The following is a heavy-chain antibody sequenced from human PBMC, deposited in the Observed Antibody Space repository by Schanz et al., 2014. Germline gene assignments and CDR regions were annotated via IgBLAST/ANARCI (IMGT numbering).Heavy chain of an antibody. Sequence: QLQLQESGPGLVKPSETLSLTCTVSGGSISSDYYWGWIRQPPGKGLEWIGSSYHSGRTYYNPSQRSRVPIPAAPSKTHFPLKRSSVTAADTAVYYCAREVPHVIAAAGGSGAFDIWGQGTMVTVSS. CDR3: AREVPHVIAAAGGSGAFDI. J-gene: IGHJ3*02. CDR2: SYHSGRT. CDR1: GGSISSDYY. V-gene: IGHV4-38-2*02. D-gene: IGHD6-13*01.